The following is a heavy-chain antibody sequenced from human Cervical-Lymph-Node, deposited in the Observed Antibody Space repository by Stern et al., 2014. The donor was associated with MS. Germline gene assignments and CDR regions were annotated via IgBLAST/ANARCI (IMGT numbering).Heavy chain of an antibody. V-gene: IGHV3-30*18. CDR2: ISYDGSNK. CDR1: GFTFSSYG. CDR3: AKDPSPPYGDYGGFDY. Sequence: VQLVESGGGVVQPGRSLRLSCAASGFTFSSYGMHWVRQAPGKGLEWGAVISYDGSNKYYADSVKGRFTISRDNSKNTLYLQMNSLRAEDTAVYYCAKDPSPPYGDYGGFDYWGQGTLVTVSS. D-gene: IGHD4-17*01. J-gene: IGHJ4*02.